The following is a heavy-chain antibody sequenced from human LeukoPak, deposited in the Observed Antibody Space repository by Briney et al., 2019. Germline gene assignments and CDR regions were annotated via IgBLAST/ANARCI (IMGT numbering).Heavy chain of an antibody. Sequence: SETLSLTCAVCGGSFSGYYWSWIRQPPGKGLEWIGEINHSGSTNYNPSLKSRVTISVDTSKNQFSLKLSSVTAADTAVYYCARDRVIVGVRPGYNWFDPWGQGTLVTVSS. CDR2: INHSGST. CDR3: ARDRVIVGVRPGYNWFDP. V-gene: IGHV4-34*01. J-gene: IGHJ5*02. CDR1: GGSFSGYY. D-gene: IGHD1-26*01.